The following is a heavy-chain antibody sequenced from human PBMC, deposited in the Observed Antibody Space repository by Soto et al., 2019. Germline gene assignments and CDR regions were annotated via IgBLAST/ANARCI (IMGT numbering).Heavy chain of an antibody. CDR2: VGTAGDT. CDR1: GFTFSSYD. D-gene: IGHD6-19*01. CDR3: ARGAVAGYYYYYGMDV. Sequence: QTGGSLRLSCAASGFTFSSYDMHWVRQATGKGLEWVSAVGTAGDTYYPGSVKGRFTISRENAKNSLYLQMNSLRAGDTAVYYCARGAVAGYYYYYGMDVWGQGTTVTVSS. V-gene: IGHV3-13*01. J-gene: IGHJ6*02.